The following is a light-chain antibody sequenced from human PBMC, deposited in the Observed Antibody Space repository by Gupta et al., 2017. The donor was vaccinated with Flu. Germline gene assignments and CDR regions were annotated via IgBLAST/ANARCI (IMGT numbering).Light chain of an antibody. CDR1: QGISSY. CDR3: QQLKT. Sequence: LTQSPSFLSAAVGDRVTITCRASQGISSYLAGDQQKPGRAPNLLIYGASALHSGVPSRFSGSVSGTEFTLTISSLQPEDFATYDGQQLKTFGQGTKVEMK. V-gene: IGKV1-9*01. J-gene: IGKJ1*01. CDR2: GAS.